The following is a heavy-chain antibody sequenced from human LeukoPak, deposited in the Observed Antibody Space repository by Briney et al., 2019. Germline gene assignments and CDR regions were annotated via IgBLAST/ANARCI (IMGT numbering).Heavy chain of an antibody. D-gene: IGHD3-10*01. CDR2: INPSGGST. V-gene: IGHV1-46*01. CDR1: GYTFTSYY. CDR3: ARDHAGDY. Sequence: ASVKVSCKASGYTFTSYYIHWVRQAPGQGLEWMGIINPSGGSTNYAQQFQGRVTMTRDTSTSTVYMSLSSLRSEDTAVYYCARDHAGDYWGQGTLVTVSS. J-gene: IGHJ4*02.